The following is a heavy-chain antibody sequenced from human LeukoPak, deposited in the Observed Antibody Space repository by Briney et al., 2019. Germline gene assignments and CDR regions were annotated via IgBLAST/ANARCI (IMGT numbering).Heavy chain of an antibody. CDR1: GYTFTSYG. V-gene: IGHV1-18*01. Sequence: ASVKVSCKASGYTFTSYGISWVRQAPGQGLEWMGWISAYNGNTNYAQNFQGRFTMTTDTSTSTAYMELRSLTSDDTAVYYCARDLDGSGSYYTDYWGQGTLVTVSS. J-gene: IGHJ4*02. CDR2: ISAYNGNT. D-gene: IGHD3-10*01. CDR3: ARDLDGSGSYYTDY.